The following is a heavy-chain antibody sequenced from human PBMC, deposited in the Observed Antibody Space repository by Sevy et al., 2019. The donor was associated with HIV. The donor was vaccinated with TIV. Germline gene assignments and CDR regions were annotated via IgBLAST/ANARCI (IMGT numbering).Heavy chain of an antibody. CDR2: ISPNSGGT. Sequence: ASVKVSCKASGYSFSAYFLHWVRQAPGQGLEWMGRISPNSGGTVYAQKFRGRVTMTRDTSSTTAYMELTRLKSDDTALYYCARASGPTVGAYFHSWGQGALVTVSS. CDR1: GYSFSAYF. V-gene: IGHV1-2*06. J-gene: IGHJ4*02. D-gene: IGHD3-10*01. CDR3: ARASGPTVGAYFHS.